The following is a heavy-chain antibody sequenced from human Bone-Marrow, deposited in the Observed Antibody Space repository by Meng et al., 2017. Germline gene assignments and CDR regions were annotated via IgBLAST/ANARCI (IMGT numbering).Heavy chain of an antibody. CDR1: GFNVNSNY. V-gene: IGHV3-53*01. J-gene: IGHJ6*02. D-gene: IGHD3-16*02. Sequence: GESLKISCAGSGFNVNSNYMSWVRQAPGKGLEWVSVLYSDATAYYADSVKGRFTISRDNSKNTLYLQMNSLRAEDTAVYYCAKEAFGFGGVIVTYYYGMDVWGQGTTVTVSS. CDR3: AKEAFGFGGVIVTYYYGMDV. CDR2: LYSDATA.